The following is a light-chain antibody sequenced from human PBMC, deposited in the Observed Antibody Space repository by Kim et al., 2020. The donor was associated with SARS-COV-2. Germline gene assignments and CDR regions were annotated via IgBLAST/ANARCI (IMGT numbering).Light chain of an antibody. V-gene: IGLV2-14*03. CDR2: DVN. J-gene: IGLJ3*02. CDR3: SPFTTRSTLV. Sequence: GQSITISRTGTISNIGSYNYVSWHQQHPGKAPKLMIYDVNKRPSGISSRFSGSKSGSTASLTISGLQSEDEADYYCSPFTTRSTLVFGGGTQLTVL. CDR1: ISNIGSYNY.